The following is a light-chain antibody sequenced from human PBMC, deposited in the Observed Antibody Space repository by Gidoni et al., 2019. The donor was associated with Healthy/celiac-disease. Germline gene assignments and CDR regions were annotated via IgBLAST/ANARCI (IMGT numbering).Light chain of an antibody. CDR1: QSVSSSY. CDR2: GAS. CDR3: QQYGSSPLT. V-gene: IGKV3-20*01. J-gene: IGKJ4*01. Sequence: PGERATLSCRASQSVSSSYLAWYQQKPGQAPRLLIYGASSRATGIPDRFSGSGSGTDFTLTISRLEPEDFAVYYCQQYGSSPLTFGGXTKVEIK.